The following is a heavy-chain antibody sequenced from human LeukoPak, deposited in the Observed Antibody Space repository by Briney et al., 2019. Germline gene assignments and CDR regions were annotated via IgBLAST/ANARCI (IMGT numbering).Heavy chain of an antibody. CDR3: ARGETPTSPVDF. V-gene: IGHV1-8*01. Sequence: GASVKVSCKASGYRFISSDINWVRQAPGQGLEWMGRVNAYTGKTTYAQKFQDRVTLTRSTSLTTAYMELTNLTADDTAVYFCARGETPTSPVDFWGQGTLVTVSS. CDR1: GYRFISSD. J-gene: IGHJ4*02. CDR2: VNAYTGKT.